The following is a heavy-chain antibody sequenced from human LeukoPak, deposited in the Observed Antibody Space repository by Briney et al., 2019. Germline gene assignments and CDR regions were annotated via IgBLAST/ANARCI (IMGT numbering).Heavy chain of an antibody. D-gene: IGHD1-26*01. Sequence: GGSLRLSCAASGFTFDDYGMSWVRQAPGKGLEWVSGINWNGGSTGYAGSVKGRFTISRDNAKNSLYLQMNSLRVEDTALYYCARGFGGSYFAYWGQGTLVTVSS. J-gene: IGHJ4*02. CDR2: INWNGGST. CDR3: ARGFGGSYFAY. V-gene: IGHV3-20*04. CDR1: GFTFDDYG.